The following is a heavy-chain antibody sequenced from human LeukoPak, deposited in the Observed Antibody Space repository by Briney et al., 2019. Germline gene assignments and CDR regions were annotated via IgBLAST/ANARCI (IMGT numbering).Heavy chain of an antibody. V-gene: IGHV3-23*01. CDR1: GFTFSSYA. CDR3: AKERDIVVVVAATLDY. CDR2: ISGSGGST. J-gene: IGHJ4*02. D-gene: IGHD2-15*01. Sequence: PGGSLRLSCGASGFTFSSYAMSWVRQAPGKGLEWVSAISGSGGSTYYADSVKGRFTISRDNSKNTLYLQMNSLRAEDTAVYYCAKERDIVVVVAATLDYWGQGTLVTVSS.